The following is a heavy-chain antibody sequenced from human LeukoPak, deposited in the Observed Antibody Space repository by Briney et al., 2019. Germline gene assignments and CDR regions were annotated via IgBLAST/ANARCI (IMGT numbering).Heavy chain of an antibody. V-gene: IGHV4-39*01. CDR1: GGSISSSSYY. CDR2: IYYTGSS. Sequence: SETLSLTCTVSGGSISSSSYYWGWIRQPPGKGLEWIGNIYYTGSSYYNPSLKSRVTISVDTSKNQFSLKLSSVTAADTAVYYCARRRALYYYGSGSYDWFDPWGQGTLVTVSS. CDR3: ARRRALYYYGSGSYDWFDP. D-gene: IGHD3-10*01. J-gene: IGHJ5*02.